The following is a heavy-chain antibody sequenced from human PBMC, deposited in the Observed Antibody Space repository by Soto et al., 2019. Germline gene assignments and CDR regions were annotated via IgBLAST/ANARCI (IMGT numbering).Heavy chain of an antibody. D-gene: IGHD6-19*01. CDR3: ARDWGSSLPYSSHYYYYYMDV. Sequence: GGSLRLSCAASGFTFSSYSMNWVRQAPGKGLEWVSYISSSSSTIYYADSVKGRFTISRDNAKNSLYLQMNSLRAENTAVYYCARDWGSSLPYSSHYYYYYMDVWGKGTTVTVSS. CDR2: ISSSSSTI. J-gene: IGHJ6*03. CDR1: GFTFSSYS. V-gene: IGHV3-48*01.